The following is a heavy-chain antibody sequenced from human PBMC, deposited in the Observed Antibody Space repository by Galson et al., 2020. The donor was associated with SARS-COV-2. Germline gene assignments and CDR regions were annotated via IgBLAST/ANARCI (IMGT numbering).Heavy chain of an antibody. D-gene: IGHD3-9*01. V-gene: IGHV3-30*18. Sequence: GESLKISCTASGLPGNRYAIHWVRQAPGKGLEWVAVMSSDEKNKLYGDSVKGRFTLSRDNSKKTVYLQMNSLRREDTARYYCAKGYWDLMTGFHYYFYMDVWGTGTTVIVSS. J-gene: IGHJ6*03. CDR2: MSSDEKNK. CDR1: GLPGNRYA. CDR3: AKGYWDLMTGFHYYFYMDV.